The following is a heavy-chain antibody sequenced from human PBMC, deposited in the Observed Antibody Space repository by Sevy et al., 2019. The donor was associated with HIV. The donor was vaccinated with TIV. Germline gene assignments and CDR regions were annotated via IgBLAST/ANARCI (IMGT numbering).Heavy chain of an antibody. V-gene: IGHV3-11*01. D-gene: IGHD3-16*01. Sequence: GGSLRLSCTASGFTLSDYYISWIRQAPEKGLQWISCMSGSDDSGRADTIYYADAVKGRFTISRDNAKNSLYLQMSSLRADDTAVYYCARDHVKDGKGGDYYYHAMDVWGRGTTVTVSS. CDR2: MSGSDDSGRADTI. CDR1: GFTLSDYY. CDR3: ARDHVKDGKGGDYYYHAMDV. J-gene: IGHJ6*02.